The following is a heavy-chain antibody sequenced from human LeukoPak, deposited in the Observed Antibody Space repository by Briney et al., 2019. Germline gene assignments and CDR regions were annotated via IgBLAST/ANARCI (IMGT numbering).Heavy chain of an antibody. CDR1: GFTVSSNF. V-gene: IGHV3-66*02. D-gene: IGHD3-9*01. Sequence: GGSLRLSCVASGFTVSSNFMSWVRQAPGKGLEWVSVIYSAGDTYYADSVKGRFTISRDNFKNTLYLQMNSLRTDDSAVYYCARGDNYDILTGLDYWGQGTLVTVPS. CDR2: IYSAGDT. CDR3: ARGDNYDILTGLDY. J-gene: IGHJ4*02.